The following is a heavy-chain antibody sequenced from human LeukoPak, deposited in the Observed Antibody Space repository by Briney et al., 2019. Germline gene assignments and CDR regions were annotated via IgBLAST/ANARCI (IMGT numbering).Heavy chain of an antibody. CDR3: AKDSQLGGDSSPWYFDY. D-gene: IGHD3-22*01. CDR1: GFTFDDYA. CDR2: ISWNSGSM. Sequence: PGGSLRLSCAASGFTFDDYAMHWVRQAPGKGLEWVSGISWNSGSMGYADSVKGRFTISRDNAKNSLYLQMNSLRAEDTALYYCAKDSQLGGDSSPWYFDYWGQGTLVTVSS. V-gene: IGHV3-9*01. J-gene: IGHJ4*02.